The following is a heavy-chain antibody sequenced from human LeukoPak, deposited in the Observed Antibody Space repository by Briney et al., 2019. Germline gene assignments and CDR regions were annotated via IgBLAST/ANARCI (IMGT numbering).Heavy chain of an antibody. Sequence: PGGSLRLSCAASGFTFSSYAMSWVRQAPGKGLEWVSAISGSGGSTYYADSVKGRFTISRDNSKNTLYLQMNSLRAEDTAVYYCASFRWDLGYYYYYMDVWGKGTTVTVSS. CDR3: ASFRWDLGYYYYYMDV. CDR1: GFTFSSYA. D-gene: IGHD1-26*01. CDR2: ISGSGGST. J-gene: IGHJ6*03. V-gene: IGHV3-23*01.